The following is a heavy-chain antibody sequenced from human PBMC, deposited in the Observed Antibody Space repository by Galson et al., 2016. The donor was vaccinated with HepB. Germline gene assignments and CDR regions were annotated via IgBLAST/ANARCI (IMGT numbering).Heavy chain of an antibody. CDR2: IWYDGTKK. CDR1: GFTFSTYG. V-gene: IGHV3-33*01. J-gene: IGHJ4*02. CDR3: ARNTAPFDY. Sequence: SLRLSCATSGFTFSTYGMHWVRQAPGKGLEWVADIWYDGTKKYYADSVRGRFTISRENSKNTVYLQMNSLRAEDTAMYYCARNTAPFDYWGQGTLVTVSS. D-gene: IGHD5-18*01.